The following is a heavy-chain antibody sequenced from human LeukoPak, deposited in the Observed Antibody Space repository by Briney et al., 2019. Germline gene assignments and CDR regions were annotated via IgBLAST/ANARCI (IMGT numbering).Heavy chain of an antibody. D-gene: IGHD2-21*02. Sequence: GGSLRLSCAASGFTFGSYSTSWVRQAPGKGLEWVSTVSNTGGGTYYADSVRGRFTISRDNSKNTLCLQMNSLRAEDAALYYCAKVTAGVFDYWGQGTPVTVSS. CDR2: VSNTGGGT. J-gene: IGHJ4*02. V-gene: IGHV3-23*01. CDR3: AKVTAGVFDY. CDR1: GFTFGSYS.